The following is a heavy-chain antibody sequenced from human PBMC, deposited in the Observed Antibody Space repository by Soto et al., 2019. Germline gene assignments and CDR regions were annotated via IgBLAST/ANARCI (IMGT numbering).Heavy chain of an antibody. CDR3: TRGPPRVQWFDP. Sequence: SETLSLTCTVSGGAVSSGTYYWSWIRQPPGKGLEWIGHIYFTESTNYNPSLKSRVTMSLDTSRNQFSLKLSSVTAADTAVYYCTRGPPRVQWFDPWGLGTLVTVSS. CDR2: IYFTEST. J-gene: IGHJ5*02. CDR1: GGAVSSGTYY. V-gene: IGHV4-61*01.